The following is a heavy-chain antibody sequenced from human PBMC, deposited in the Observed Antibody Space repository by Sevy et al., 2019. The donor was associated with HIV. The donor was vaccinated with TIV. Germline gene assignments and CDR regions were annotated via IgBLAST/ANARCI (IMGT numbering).Heavy chain of an antibody. Sequence: GSLRLSCAASGFTFSSYAMHWVRQAPGKGLEWVAVISYDGSNKYYADSVKGRFTISRDNSKNTLYLQMNSLRAEDTAVYYCARDRGPDWNDFQCYYYGMDVWGQGTTVTVSS. CDR1: GFTFSSYA. V-gene: IGHV3-30-3*01. CDR2: ISYDGSNK. CDR3: ARDRGPDWNDFQCYYYGMDV. J-gene: IGHJ6*02. D-gene: IGHD1-1*01.